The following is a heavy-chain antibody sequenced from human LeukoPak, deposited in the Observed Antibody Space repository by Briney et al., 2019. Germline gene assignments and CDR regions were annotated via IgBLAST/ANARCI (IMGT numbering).Heavy chain of an antibody. D-gene: IGHD1-26*01. CDR3: ARVVSGKFYVYYLDY. J-gene: IGHJ4*02. V-gene: IGHV3-53*01. CDR2: IYSGGNT. Sequence: PGGSLRLSCAASGFSVGNNYMTSVRQGPGKGLEWVSVIYSGGNTYYADSVKGRFTISRDNSKNTLYLQMNSLRAEDTAVYYCARVVSGKFYVYYLDYWGQGTMVTVSS. CDR1: GFSVGNNY.